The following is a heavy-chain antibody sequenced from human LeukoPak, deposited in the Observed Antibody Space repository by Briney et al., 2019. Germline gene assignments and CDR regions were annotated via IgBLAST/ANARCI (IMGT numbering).Heavy chain of an antibody. CDR2: IISTVGAT. Sequence: SVKVSCKAAVDIFTHYAINWARQAPGQGLEYMGGIISTVGATKFAQKFQGTVTITADKSSNTVYMELSSLRPEGTAVYYCAKTGGTTPPHWGQGALVTVSS. CDR1: VDIFTHYA. J-gene: IGHJ4*02. D-gene: IGHD1-1*01. CDR3: AKTGGTTPPH. V-gene: IGHV1-69*06.